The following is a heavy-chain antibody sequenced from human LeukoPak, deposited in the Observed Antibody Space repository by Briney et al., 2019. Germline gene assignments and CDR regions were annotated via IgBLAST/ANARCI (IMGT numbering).Heavy chain of an antibody. J-gene: IGHJ4*02. V-gene: IGHV1-2*02. CDR1: GYTFTDYY. D-gene: IGHD5-18*01. CDR2: INLNSGGT. Sequence: ASVKVSCKDSGYTFTDYYMHWVRQAPGQGLDWMGWINLNSGGTNYAQKFQGRVTMTRDTSISTAYMELSRLRSDDTAVYYCARVRGLNTAMVVGSYDSWGQGALVIVSS. CDR3: ARVRGLNTAMVVGSYDS.